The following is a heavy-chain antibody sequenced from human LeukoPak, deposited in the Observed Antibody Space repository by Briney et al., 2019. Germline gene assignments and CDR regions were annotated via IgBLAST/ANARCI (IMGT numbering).Heavy chain of an antibody. CDR1: GFTFISYS. Sequence: GGSLRLSCAASGFTFISYSMNWVRQAPGKGLEWVSGINWNGGSTGYADSVKGRFTISRDNAKNSLYLQMNSLRAEDTALYYCAREGAARYFDYWGQGTLVTVSS. D-gene: IGHD6-13*01. V-gene: IGHV3-20*04. CDR3: AREGAARYFDY. J-gene: IGHJ4*02. CDR2: INWNGGST.